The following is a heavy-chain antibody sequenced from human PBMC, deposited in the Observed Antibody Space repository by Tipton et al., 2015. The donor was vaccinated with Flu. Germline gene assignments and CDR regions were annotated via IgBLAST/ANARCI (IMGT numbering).Heavy chain of an antibody. CDR1: GFSLGTYW. J-gene: IGHJ4*02. Sequence: RSLRLSCAASGFSLGTYWMSWVRQAPGKGLEWVAYLWFDGSNKQYADSVKGRFTISRDNSKNTLYLQMNTLRAEDAAVYYCAREFSEYYFDYWGQGTQVTVSA. CDR3: AREFSEYYFDY. V-gene: IGHV3-33*08. CDR2: LWFDGSNK.